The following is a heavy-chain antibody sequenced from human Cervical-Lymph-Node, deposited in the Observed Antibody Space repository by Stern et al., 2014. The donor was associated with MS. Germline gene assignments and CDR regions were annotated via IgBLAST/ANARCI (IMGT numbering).Heavy chain of an antibody. CDR3: ARQIVVVPAAIEYNWFDP. Sequence: VQLLESGAEVKKPGSSVKVSCKASGGTFSSYAISWVRQAPGQGLEWMGGIIPIFGIANYAQKFQGRVTITADKSTSTAYMELSSLRSEDTALYYCARQIVVVPAAIEYNWFDPWGQGTLVTVSS. CDR1: GGTFSSYA. J-gene: IGHJ5*02. V-gene: IGHV1-69*17. CDR2: IIPIFGIA. D-gene: IGHD2-2*01.